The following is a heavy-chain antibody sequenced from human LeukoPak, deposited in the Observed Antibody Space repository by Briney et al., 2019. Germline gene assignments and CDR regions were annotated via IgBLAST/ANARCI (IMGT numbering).Heavy chain of an antibody. Sequence: PGESLKISCKGSGYTFINYWIGWVRQMPGKGLEWMGIINSGDSDTRYSPSFQGQVTMSVDRSISTAYLQWSSLKASDTAMYYCARPRWGYDAFVLWGQGTMVAVSS. CDR3: ARPRWGYDAFVL. D-gene: IGHD3-16*01. CDR2: INSGDSDT. CDR1: GYTFINYW. J-gene: IGHJ3*01. V-gene: IGHV5-51*01.